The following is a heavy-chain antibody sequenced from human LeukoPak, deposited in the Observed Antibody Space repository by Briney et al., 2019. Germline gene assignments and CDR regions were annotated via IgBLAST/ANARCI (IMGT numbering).Heavy chain of an antibody. CDR1: GGSISSYY. CDR3: ARGQGYSRYFDTYTFDY. V-gene: IGHV4-38-2*02. CDR2: IYHSGST. Sequence: SETLSLTCTVSGGSISSYYWSWIRQPPGKGLEWIGSIYHSGSTYYNPSPKSRVTISVDTSKNQFSLKLSSVTAADTAMYYCARGQGYSRYFDTYTFDYWGQGTLVTVSS. J-gene: IGHJ4*02. D-gene: IGHD3-9*01.